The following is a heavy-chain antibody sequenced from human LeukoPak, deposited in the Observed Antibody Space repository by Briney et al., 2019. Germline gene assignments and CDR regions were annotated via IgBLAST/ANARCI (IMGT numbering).Heavy chain of an antibody. CDR3: ARAYYYGSGSYGLDY. CDR2: IYSSGST. CDR1: GGSISSYY. D-gene: IGHD3-10*01. J-gene: IGHJ4*02. Sequence: SETLSLTCPVSGGSISSYYWSWIRQPPGKGLEWIGYIYSSGSTNYNPSLKSRVTISVDTSKNQFSLKLTSVTAADTAVYYCARAYYYGSGSYGLDYWGQGTLVTVSS. V-gene: IGHV4-59*01.